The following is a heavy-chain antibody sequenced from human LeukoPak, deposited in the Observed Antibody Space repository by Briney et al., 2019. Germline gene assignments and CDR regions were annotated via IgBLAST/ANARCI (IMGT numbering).Heavy chain of an antibody. D-gene: IGHD2-2*01. V-gene: IGHV3-21*01. CDR3: ARLVGCSSTSCYAGDWFDP. Sequence: GGSLRLSCAASGFTFSSYSMNWVRQAPGKGPEWVSSISSSSSYIYYADSVKGRFTISRDNAKNSLYLQMNSLRAEDTAVYYCARLVGCSSTSCYAGDWFDPWGQGTLVNVSS. J-gene: IGHJ5*02. CDR2: ISSSSSYI. CDR1: GFTFSSYS.